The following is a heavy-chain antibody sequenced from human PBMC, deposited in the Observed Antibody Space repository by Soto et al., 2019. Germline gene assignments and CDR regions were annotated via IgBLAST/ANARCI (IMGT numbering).Heavy chain of an antibody. CDR2: INWNGGST. J-gene: IGHJ4*02. CDR3: ARDRPSGPMIGGSCHDY. Sequence: PGGSLRLSCAASGFTFDDYGMSWVRQAPRKGLEWVSGINWNGGSTGYADSVKDRFTISRDNAKNSLYLQMNSLRAEDTALYHCARDRPSGPMIGGSCHDYLGQGTLVTVSS. CDR1: GFTFDDYG. V-gene: IGHV3-20*01. D-gene: IGHD2-15*01.